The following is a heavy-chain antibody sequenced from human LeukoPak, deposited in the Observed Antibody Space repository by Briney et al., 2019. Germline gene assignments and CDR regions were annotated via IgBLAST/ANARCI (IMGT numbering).Heavy chain of an antibody. Sequence: GGSLRLSCAASGFTFSRYDMHWVRQAPGKGLEWVSAISGSGGSTYYADSVKGRFTISRDNSKNTLYLQMNSLRAEDTAVYYCAKAWQWLVGNYFDYWGQGTLVTVSS. CDR2: ISGSGGST. D-gene: IGHD6-19*01. V-gene: IGHV3-23*01. CDR3: AKAWQWLVGNYFDY. CDR1: GFTFSRYD. J-gene: IGHJ4*02.